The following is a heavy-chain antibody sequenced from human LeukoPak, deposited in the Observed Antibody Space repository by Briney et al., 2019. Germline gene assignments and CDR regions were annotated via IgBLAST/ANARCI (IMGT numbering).Heavy chain of an antibody. J-gene: IGHJ6*02. D-gene: IGHD3-22*01. V-gene: IGHV1-69*13. CDR2: IIPIFGTA. Sequence: ASVNVSFKASGGTFSIYAISWVRQAPGQGLEWMGGIIPIFGTANYAQKFQGRVTITADESTSTAYMELSSLRSEDTAVYYCVRASYYYDSSGYYYLGYYYYGMDVWGQGTTVTVSS. CDR3: VRASYYYDSSGYYYLGYYYYGMDV. CDR1: GGTFSIYA.